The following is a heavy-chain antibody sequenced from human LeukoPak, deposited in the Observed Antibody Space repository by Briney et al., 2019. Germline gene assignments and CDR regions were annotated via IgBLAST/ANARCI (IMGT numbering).Heavy chain of an antibody. V-gene: IGHV3-48*01. CDR3: AKGHYYGSGSLDY. CDR2: ISSSSSTI. D-gene: IGHD3-10*01. CDR1: GFTFSSYS. J-gene: IGHJ4*02. Sequence: GGSLRLSCAASGFTFSSYSMNWVRQAPGKGLEWVSYISSSSSTIYYADSVKGRFTISRDNSKNTLYVQMNSLKAEDTAVYYCAKGHYYGSGSLDYWGQGTLVTVSS.